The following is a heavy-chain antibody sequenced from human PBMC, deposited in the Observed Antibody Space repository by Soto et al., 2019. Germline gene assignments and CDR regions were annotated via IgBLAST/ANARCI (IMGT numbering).Heavy chain of an antibody. CDR3: AREATSGTSRELWIDS. CDR1: GFTFSAYG. Sequence: QVQLVESGGGVVQPGTSLRLSCAASGFTFSAYGMHWVRQAPGKGLEWVALMVSDGSKIYYADSVQGRFTISRDNSKSALYLQMDVMRAEGMVVYCCAREATSGTSRELWIDSWGQGTLDSVSS. CDR2: MVSDGSKI. D-gene: IGHD1-1*01. J-gene: IGHJ4*02. V-gene: IGHV3-33*01.